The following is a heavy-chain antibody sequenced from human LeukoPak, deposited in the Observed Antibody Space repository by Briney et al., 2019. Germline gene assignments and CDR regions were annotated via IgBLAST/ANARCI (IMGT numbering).Heavy chain of an antibody. CDR3: ARQNMGPQTFDI. V-gene: IGHV5-51*01. J-gene: IGHJ3*02. CDR2: IYSGDSDT. CDR1: GYSFTSHW. Sequence: GESLKISCKGSGYSFTSHWIAWVRQMPGKGLEWMGIIYSGDSDTRYSPSFQGQVTISADKSISTAYLHCSCLKSSDTAMYYCARQNMGPQTFDIWGQGTMVSVSS. D-gene: IGHD1-14*01.